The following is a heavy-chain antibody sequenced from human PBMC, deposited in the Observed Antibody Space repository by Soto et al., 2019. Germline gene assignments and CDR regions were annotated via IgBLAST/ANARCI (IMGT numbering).Heavy chain of an antibody. Sequence: QVQLQESGPGLVKPSGTLSLTCAVSGGSISSSNWWSWVRQPPGKGLEWIGEIYHSGSTNYNPSLKSRVTISVDKSKNQFSLKLSSVTAADTAVYYCAGEESYDFWSGYPSNWFDPWGQGTLVTLSS. V-gene: IGHV4-4*02. CDR2: IYHSGST. J-gene: IGHJ5*02. D-gene: IGHD3-3*01. CDR3: AGEESYDFWSGYPSNWFDP. CDR1: GGSISSSNW.